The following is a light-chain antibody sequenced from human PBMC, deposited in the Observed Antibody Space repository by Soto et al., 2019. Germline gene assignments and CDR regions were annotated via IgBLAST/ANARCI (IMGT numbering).Light chain of an antibody. CDR2: DNT. Sequence: QSVLTQPPSVSGAPGERVTISCTGSSSDIGAGYRVRWYQQVPGTAPKLLIYDNTNRPSGVSVRFSGSKSGTSASLAISGLQAEDEADYYYQSFDKDLSAVVFGGGTKLTVL. CDR3: QSFDKDLSAVV. CDR1: SSDIGAGYR. J-gene: IGLJ2*01. V-gene: IGLV1-40*01.